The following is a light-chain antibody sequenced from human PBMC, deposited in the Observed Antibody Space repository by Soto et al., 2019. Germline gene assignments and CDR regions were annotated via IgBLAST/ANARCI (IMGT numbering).Light chain of an antibody. CDR3: HQYNIWPPWT. CDR2: DAS. Sequence: ILMTQSPATLSVSPGERATLSCRASQSVSNNLAWYQQKPGQAPRLLIYDASTKATGIPARFSGSGSGTEFTLNISGLQSEDFAVYYCHQYNIWPPWTFGQGLKVEVK. V-gene: IGKV3-15*01. CDR1: QSVSNN. J-gene: IGKJ1*01.